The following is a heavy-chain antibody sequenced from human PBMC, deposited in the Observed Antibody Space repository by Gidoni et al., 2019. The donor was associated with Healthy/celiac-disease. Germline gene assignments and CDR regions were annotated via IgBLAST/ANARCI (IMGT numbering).Heavy chain of an antibody. CDR2: KWDDGSNK. D-gene: IGHD6-13*01. CDR3: GGDQLTRGGGIAAAGTIDY. V-gene: IGHV3-33*01. Sequence: QVQLVESGGGVVQPGRSLRLSCAASGFTFSSYGMHWVRQAPGKGLEWGGVKWDDGSNKYYADSGKGRFTISRDNSKNTLLLQMDSLRAEDRAVYYCGGDQLTRGGGIAAAGTIDYWGQGTLVTVSS. J-gene: IGHJ4*02. CDR1: GFTFSSYG.